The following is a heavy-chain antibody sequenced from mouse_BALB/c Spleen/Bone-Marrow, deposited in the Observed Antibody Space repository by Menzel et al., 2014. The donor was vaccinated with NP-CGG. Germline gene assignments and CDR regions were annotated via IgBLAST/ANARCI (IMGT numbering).Heavy chain of an antibody. CDR1: GYSITSGYY. V-gene: IGHV3-6*02. J-gene: IGHJ2*01. Sequence: EVQLVESGPGLVKPSQSLSLPCSVTGYSITSGYYWNWIRQFPGNKLEWMGYISYDGSNNYNPSLKNRISITRDTSKNQFFLKLNSVTTEDTATYYCARDRYFDYWGQGTTLTVSS. CDR3: ARDRYFDY. CDR2: ISYDGSN.